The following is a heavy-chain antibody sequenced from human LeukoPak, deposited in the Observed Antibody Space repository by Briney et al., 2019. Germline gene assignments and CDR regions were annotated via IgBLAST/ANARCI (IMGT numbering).Heavy chain of an antibody. CDR1: GFTVSTNY. Sequence: GGSLRLSYTAYGFTVSTNYMSCVRQAPGKGLEWVSVIYSGGSTYYADSVKGRFTISRDNSKNTLYLQMNSLTAEDTAVYYCARVGVVPAAIPDGFDIWGQGTMVTVSS. V-gene: IGHV3-53*01. J-gene: IGHJ3*02. CDR2: IYSGGST. CDR3: ARVGVVPAAIPDGFDI. D-gene: IGHD2-2*01.